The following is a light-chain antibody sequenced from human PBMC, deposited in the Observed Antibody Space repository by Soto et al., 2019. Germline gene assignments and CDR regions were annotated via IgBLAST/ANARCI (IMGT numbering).Light chain of an antibody. V-gene: IGLV2-14*01. CDR1: SSDVGGYNY. CDR3: SSYTTTDTYV. Sequence: QSALTQPASVSGSPGQSTTISCTGTSSDVGGYNYVSWSQQHPGKAPKLIIYEVSNRPSGVSNRFSGSKSGNTASLTISGLQAEDEADYYCSSYTTTDTYVFGTGTKLTVL. CDR2: EVS. J-gene: IGLJ1*01.